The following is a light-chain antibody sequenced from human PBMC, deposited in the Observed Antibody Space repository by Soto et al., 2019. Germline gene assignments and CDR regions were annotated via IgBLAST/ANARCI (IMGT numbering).Light chain of an antibody. Sequence: DIVLTQSPGTLSLSPGERATLSCRASQSVSSNYLAWYQQKPGQAPRLLIYGASTRATGVPDRFSGSGSGTDFTLTISRLEPEDFAVYYCQQYASSLLTFGGGTKVDIK. CDR1: QSVSSNY. J-gene: IGKJ4*01. CDR3: QQYASSLLT. CDR2: GAS. V-gene: IGKV3-20*01.